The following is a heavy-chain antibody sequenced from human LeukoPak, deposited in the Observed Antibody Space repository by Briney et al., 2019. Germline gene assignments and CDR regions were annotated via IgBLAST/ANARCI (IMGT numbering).Heavy chain of an antibody. V-gene: IGHV4-61*05. CDR2: IYYSGST. Sequence: SETLSLTCTVSGGSIRSSYYYWGWIRQPPGKGLEWIGYIYYSGSTNYNPSLKSRVTISVDTSKNQFSLKLSSVTAADTAVYYCARGVDFWSGYWAYYYYGMDVWGQGTTVTVSS. J-gene: IGHJ6*02. CDR1: GGSIRSSYYY. D-gene: IGHD3-3*01. CDR3: ARGVDFWSGYWAYYYYGMDV.